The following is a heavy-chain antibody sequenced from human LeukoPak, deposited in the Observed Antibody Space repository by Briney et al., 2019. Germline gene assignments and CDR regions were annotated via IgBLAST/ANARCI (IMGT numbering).Heavy chain of an antibody. Sequence: PGGSLRLSCEASGFTFTTYAMSWVRQAPGKGLEWVSAIGGNGENPKYADSVKGRFTISRDSSKDTLCLQMDSLRAEDTAVYYCARDGRAKNWNGSWFDLWGQGAQVTVSS. CDR2: IGGNGENP. D-gene: IGHD1-1*01. V-gene: IGHV3-23*01. CDR1: GFTFTTYA. CDR3: ARDGRAKNWNGSWFDL. J-gene: IGHJ5*02.